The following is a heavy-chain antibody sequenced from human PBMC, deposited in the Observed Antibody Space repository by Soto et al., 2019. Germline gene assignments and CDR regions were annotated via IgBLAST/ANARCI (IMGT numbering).Heavy chain of an antibody. D-gene: IGHD5-12*01. CDR2: ISSNGGST. Sequence: GGSLRLSCSASGFTFSSYAMHWVRQAPGKGLEYVSAISSNGGSTYYADSVKGRFTISRDNSKNTLYLQMSSLRAEDTAVYYCVKGAGGGYDQFHHLAGDYWGQGTLVTVSS. CDR1: GFTFSSYA. J-gene: IGHJ4*02. CDR3: VKGAGGGYDQFHHLAGDY. V-gene: IGHV3-64D*08.